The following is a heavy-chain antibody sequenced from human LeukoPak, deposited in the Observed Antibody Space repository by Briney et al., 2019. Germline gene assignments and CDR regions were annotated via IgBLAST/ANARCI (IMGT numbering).Heavy chain of an antibody. Sequence: ASVKVSCKASGYTFTSYDINWVRQATGQGLEWMGWMNPNSSNTGYAQKFQGRVTMTRDNSISTAYMELSGLTSEDTAGYYCARGQFPYCSGGSCYSSWFDPWGQGTLVTVSS. CDR2: MNPNSSNT. J-gene: IGHJ5*02. D-gene: IGHD2-15*01. V-gene: IGHV1-8*01. CDR3: ARGQFPYCSGGSCYSSWFDP. CDR1: GYTFTSYD.